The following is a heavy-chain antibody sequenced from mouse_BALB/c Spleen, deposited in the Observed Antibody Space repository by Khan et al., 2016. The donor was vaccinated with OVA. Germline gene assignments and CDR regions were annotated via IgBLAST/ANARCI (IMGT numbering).Heavy chain of an antibody. CDR2: ISTFYGDA. CDR1: GYTFTDFA. Sequence: QVQLKQSGAELVRPGVSVKISCKGSGYTFTDFAMHWVKQSHAKSLEWIGVISTFYGDATYNQMFKDKATMTVDKSSSTAYMELVRLTFEDSAIYYCAGGSGNSRFAYWGQGTLVTVSA. V-gene: IGHV1S137*01. J-gene: IGHJ3*01. CDR3: AGGSGNSRFAY. D-gene: IGHD1-3*01.